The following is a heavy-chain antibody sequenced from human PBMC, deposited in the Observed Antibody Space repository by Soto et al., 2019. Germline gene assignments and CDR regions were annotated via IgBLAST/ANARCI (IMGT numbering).Heavy chain of an antibody. CDR3: VRDGTKTLRDWFDP. CDR2: IYATGTT. V-gene: IGHV4-4*07. D-gene: IGHD1-1*01. Sequence: ETLSLTCTVSGASISGFYWSWIRKSAGKGLEWIGRIYATGTTDYNPSLKNRVMMSVDTSKKQFSLKLRSVTAADTAVYYCVRDGTKTLRDWFDPWGQGISVTVSS. J-gene: IGHJ5*02. CDR1: GASISGFY.